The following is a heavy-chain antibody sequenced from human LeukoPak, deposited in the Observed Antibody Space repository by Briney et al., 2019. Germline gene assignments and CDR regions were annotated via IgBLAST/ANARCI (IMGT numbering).Heavy chain of an antibody. J-gene: IGHJ4*02. D-gene: IGHD2-15*01. CDR3: ARSGGDYFDY. V-gene: IGHV1-69*13. CDR1: GGTFSSYA. CDR2: IIPIFGTA. Sequence: ASVKVSCKASGGTFSSYAISWVRQAPGQGLEWMGGIIPIFGTANYAQEFQGRVTITADESTSTAYMELSSLRSEDTAVYYCARSGGDYFDYWGQGTLVTVSS.